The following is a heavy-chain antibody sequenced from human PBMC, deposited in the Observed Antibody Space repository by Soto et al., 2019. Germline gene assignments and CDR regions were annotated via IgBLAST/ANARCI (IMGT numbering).Heavy chain of an antibody. J-gene: IGHJ6*02. Sequence: PGGSLRLSCAASGFTFSSYAMHWVRQAPGKGLEWVAVISYDGSNKYYADSVKGRFTISRDNSKNTLYLQMNSLRAEDTAVYYCARELDYDILTGAPPAYYYYGMDVWGQGTTVTVSS. D-gene: IGHD3-9*01. V-gene: IGHV3-30-3*01. CDR3: ARELDYDILTGAPPAYYYYGMDV. CDR1: GFTFSSYA. CDR2: ISYDGSNK.